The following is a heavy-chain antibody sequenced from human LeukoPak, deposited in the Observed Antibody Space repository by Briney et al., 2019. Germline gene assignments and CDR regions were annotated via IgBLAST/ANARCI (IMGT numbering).Heavy chain of an antibody. CDR2: IYYTGST. CDR3: ARSYYYDSSGYYPVDY. Sequence: KPSETLSLTCTVSGGSINNYYWSWVRQPPGAGLEWLAYIYYTGSTNYNPSLKTRLTISVDTSKNQFSLRLNSVTAADTAVYYCARSYYYDSSGYYPVDYWGQGTLVTVSS. CDR1: GGSINNYY. V-gene: IGHV4-59*08. D-gene: IGHD3-22*01. J-gene: IGHJ4*02.